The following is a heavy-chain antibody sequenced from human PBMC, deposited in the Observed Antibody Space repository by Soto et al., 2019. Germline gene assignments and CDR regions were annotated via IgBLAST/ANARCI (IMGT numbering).Heavy chain of an antibody. CDR3: ARFNWAYPFDT. Sequence: AGSLSPSSAASGFSLSALWTSWVRQTPGKGLEWGTKIKQDGREKYYVDSVKGRFTIFRDNAKNSLYLKMDSLRAEDTAVCYCARFNWAYPFDTWGQGTMVTVSS. V-gene: IGHV3-7*01. J-gene: IGHJ3*02. CDR2: IKQDGREK. D-gene: IGHD3-16*01. CDR1: GFSLSALW.